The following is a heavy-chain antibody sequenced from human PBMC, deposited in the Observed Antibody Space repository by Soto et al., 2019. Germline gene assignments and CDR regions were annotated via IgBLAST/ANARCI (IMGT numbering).Heavy chain of an antibody. Sequence: GASVKVSCKASGYTFTSYGISWVRQAPGQGLEWMGWISAYNGNTNYAQKLQGRVTMTTDTSTSTAYMELRSLRSDDTAVYYCARDVYYYDSSGYYYFDFWGQGTLVTV. D-gene: IGHD3-22*01. J-gene: IGHJ4*02. CDR2: ISAYNGNT. CDR3: ARDVYYYDSSGYYYFDF. CDR1: GYTFTSYG. V-gene: IGHV1-18*01.